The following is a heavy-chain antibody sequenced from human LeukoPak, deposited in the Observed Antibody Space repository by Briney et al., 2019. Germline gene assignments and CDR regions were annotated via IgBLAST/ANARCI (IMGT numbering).Heavy chain of an antibody. Sequence: ASVKVSCKASEYTFTSYYMFWVRQAPGQGLEWMGRINPSGGSTSYAQKFQGRVTMTRDTSTSTVYMELSSLRSEDTAVYYCARGPTTVVPFDYWGQGTLVTVSS. V-gene: IGHV1-46*01. J-gene: IGHJ4*02. CDR2: INPSGGST. D-gene: IGHD4-23*01. CDR3: ARGPTTVVPFDY. CDR1: EYTFTSYY.